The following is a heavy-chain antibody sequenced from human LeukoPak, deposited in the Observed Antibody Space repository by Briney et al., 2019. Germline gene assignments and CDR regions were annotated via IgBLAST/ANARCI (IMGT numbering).Heavy chain of an antibody. Sequence: ASVKVSCKASGYTFTTYGFSWVRQAPGRGLEWMGWISSYNGGADYAQELQGRVTMTTDTSTSTTYMELRSLRSDDTAVYYCARQKKQTTAIDYWGQGTLVTVSS. CDR3: ARQKKQTTAIDY. V-gene: IGHV1-18*01. CDR2: ISSYNGGA. D-gene: IGHD4-17*01. J-gene: IGHJ4*02. CDR1: GYTFTTYG.